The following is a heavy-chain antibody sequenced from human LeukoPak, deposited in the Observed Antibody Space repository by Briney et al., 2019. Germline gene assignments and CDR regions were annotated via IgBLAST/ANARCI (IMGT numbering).Heavy chain of an antibody. CDR1: GGTFSSYA. Sequence: SVKVSCKASGGTFSSYAISWVRQAPGQGLEWMGGIIPIFGTANYAQKFQGRVTITADESTSTAYMELSSLRSEDTAVYYCARESSTGAYFYYYMDVWGKGTTVTVSS. CDR2: IIPIFGTA. J-gene: IGHJ6*03. D-gene: IGHD7-27*01. V-gene: IGHV1-69*13. CDR3: ARESSTGAYFYYYMDV.